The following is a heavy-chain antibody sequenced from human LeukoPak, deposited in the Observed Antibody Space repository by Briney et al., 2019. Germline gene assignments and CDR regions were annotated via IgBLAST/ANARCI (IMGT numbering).Heavy chain of an antibody. CDR2: IHYNGNT. J-gene: IGHJ6*02. D-gene: IGHD6-13*01. CDR1: GGSISITTNY. Sequence: SETLSLTCTVSGGSISITTNYWGWIRQPPGKGLEWIGSIHYNGNTFYNPSLGSRVTISVDTSKNQFSLILSSVTAADTAVYYCARGRVAAAGPPGRLYGVDVWGQGTTVTVSS. V-gene: IGHV4-39*01. CDR3: ARGRVAAAGPPGRLYGVDV.